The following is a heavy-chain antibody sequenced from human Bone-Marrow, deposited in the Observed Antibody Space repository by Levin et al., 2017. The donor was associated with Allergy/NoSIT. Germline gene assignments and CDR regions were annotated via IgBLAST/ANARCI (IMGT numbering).Heavy chain of an antibody. CDR3: ARDRDYYDSSGYDIVYYGMDV. V-gene: IGHV4-30-4*01. D-gene: IGHD3-22*01. CDR1: GASIRSNDYY. Sequence: SQTLSLPCTVSGASIRSNDYYWRWLRQPPGKGLEWIGYIYSSGNTHYNPSLKSRVTMSLDASQNQISLKLNPVTAADTAVYYCARDRDYYDSSGYDIVYYGMDVWGQGTTVTVSS. CDR2: IYSSGNT. J-gene: IGHJ6*02.